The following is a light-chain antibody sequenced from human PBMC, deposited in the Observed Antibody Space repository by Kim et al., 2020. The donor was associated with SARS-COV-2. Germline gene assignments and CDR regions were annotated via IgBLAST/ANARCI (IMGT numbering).Light chain of an antibody. CDR3: HQHESRPWT. Sequence: DIQMTQSPSSLSASVGDRVIITCRASQGIRTDLAWYQHKPGKAPKRLIYAASLLQTGVPARFSGSGLGTEFTLTISSLQPEDFATYYCHQHESRPWTFGQGTKVDIK. CDR1: QGIRTD. CDR2: AAS. J-gene: IGKJ1*01. V-gene: IGKV1-17*01.